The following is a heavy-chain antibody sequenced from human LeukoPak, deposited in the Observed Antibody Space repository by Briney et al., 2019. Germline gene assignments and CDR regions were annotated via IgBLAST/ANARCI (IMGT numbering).Heavy chain of an antibody. CDR1: GYTFTNYG. CDR3: ARVPPSAHPLLSSDY. J-gene: IGHJ4*02. V-gene: IGHV1-18*04. D-gene: IGHD2-2*01. CDR2: ISANNGET. Sequence: GASVKVSCKASGYTFTNYGISWVRQAPGQGLEWMAWISANNGETRYAQNLQGRVTMTTDTSTSTAYMELRSLRSDDTAVYYCARVPPSAHPLLSSDYWGQGTQVTVSS.